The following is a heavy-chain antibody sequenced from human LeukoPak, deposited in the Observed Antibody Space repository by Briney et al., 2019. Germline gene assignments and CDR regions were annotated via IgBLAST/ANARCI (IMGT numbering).Heavy chain of an antibody. V-gene: IGHV3-21*01. CDR2: ISSSSSYI. J-gene: IGHJ4*02. CDR1: GFTFSSYS. CDR3: ATLKWSGGSCYFDY. Sequence: GGSLRLSCAASGFTFSSYSMNWVRQAPGKGLEWVSSISSSSSYIYYADSVKGRFTISRDNAKNSLYLQMNSLRAEDTAVYYCATLKWSGGSCYFDYWGQGTLVTVSS. D-gene: IGHD2-15*01.